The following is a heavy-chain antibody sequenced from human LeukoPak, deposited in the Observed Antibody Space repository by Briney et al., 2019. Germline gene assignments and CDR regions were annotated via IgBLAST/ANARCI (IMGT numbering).Heavy chain of an antibody. CDR1: GFTFSSYG. D-gene: IGHD6-19*01. CDR3: AKDGSLYSSGWYSDY. CDR2: IRFDGSNK. J-gene: IGHJ4*02. V-gene: IGHV3-30*02. Sequence: GGSLRLSCAASGFTFSSYGMHWVRQAPGKGLEWVAFIRFDGSNKYYADSVKGRFTLSRDNSKNTLYLQMNSLRAEDTAVYYCAKDGSLYSSGWYSDYWGQGTLVTISS.